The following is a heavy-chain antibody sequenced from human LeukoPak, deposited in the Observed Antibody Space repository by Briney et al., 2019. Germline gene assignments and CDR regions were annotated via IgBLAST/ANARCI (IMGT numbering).Heavy chain of an antibody. CDR2: VDPSDSYS. Sequence: GESLRISCKGSGYSFTNYWISWVRQMPGKGLEWMGRVDPSDSYSNYSPSFQGHVTISADKSISTAYLQWSSLKASDTAMYYCARHGLLSYSAYDSPWYWGQGTLVTVSS. D-gene: IGHD5-12*01. J-gene: IGHJ4*02. CDR3: ARHGLLSYSAYDSPWY. CDR1: GYSFTNYW. V-gene: IGHV5-10-1*01.